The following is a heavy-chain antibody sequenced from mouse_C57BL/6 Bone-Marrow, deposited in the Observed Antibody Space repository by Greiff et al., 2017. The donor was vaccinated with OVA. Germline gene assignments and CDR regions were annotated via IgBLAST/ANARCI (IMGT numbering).Heavy chain of an antibody. Sequence: QVHVKQPGAELVMPGASVKLSCKASGYTFTSYWMHWVKQRPGQGLEWIGEIDPSDSYTNYNQKFKGQSTLTVDKSSSTAYMQLSSLTSEDSAVYYWARAHYYGSSHPYFDYWGQGTTLTVSS. CDR1: GYTFTSYW. CDR2: IDPSDSYT. CDR3: ARAHYYGSSHPYFDY. J-gene: IGHJ2*01. D-gene: IGHD1-1*01. V-gene: IGHV1-69*01.